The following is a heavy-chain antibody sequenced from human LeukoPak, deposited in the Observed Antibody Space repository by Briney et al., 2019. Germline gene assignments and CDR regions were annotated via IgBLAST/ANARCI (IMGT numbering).Heavy chain of an antibody. CDR3: ARDRLEDYYGSGRYYYYYMDV. CDR1: GFTFSDYY. J-gene: IGHJ6*03. CDR2: ISSSGSTI. Sequence: GGSLRLSCAASGFTFSDYYMSWIRQAPGKGLEWVSYISSSGSTIYYAESVKGRFTISRDNAKNSLYLQMNSLRAEDTAVYYCARDRLEDYYGSGRYYYYYMDVWGKGTTVTVSS. D-gene: IGHD3-10*01. V-gene: IGHV3-11*04.